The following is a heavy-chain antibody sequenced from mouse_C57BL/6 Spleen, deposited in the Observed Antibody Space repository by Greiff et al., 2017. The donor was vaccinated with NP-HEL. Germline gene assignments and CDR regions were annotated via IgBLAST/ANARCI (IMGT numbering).Heavy chain of an antibody. Sequence: VQLKESGPGMVKPSQSLSLTCTVTGYSITSGYDWHWIRHFPGNKLEWMGYISYSGSTNYNPSLKSRISITHDTSKNHFFLKLNSVTTEDTATYYCASGSTRYAMDYWGQGTSVTVSS. CDR2: ISYSGST. J-gene: IGHJ4*01. CDR1: GYSITSGYD. D-gene: IGHD1-1*01. CDR3: ASGSTRYAMDY. V-gene: IGHV3-1*01.